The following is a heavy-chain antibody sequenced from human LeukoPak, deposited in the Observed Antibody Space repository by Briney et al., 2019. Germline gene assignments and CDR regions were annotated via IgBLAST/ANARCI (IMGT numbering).Heavy chain of an antibody. D-gene: IGHD3-22*01. CDR2: IIPILGIA. Sequence: SVKVSCKASGGTFSSYTISWVRQAPGQGLEWMGRIIPILGIANYAQKFQGRVTITADNSTSTAYMELSSLRSEDTAVYYCAREAPTYYYDSSGYYSVYWGQGTLVTVSS. V-gene: IGHV1-69*04. CDR3: AREAPTYYYDSSGYYSVY. J-gene: IGHJ4*02. CDR1: GGTFSSYT.